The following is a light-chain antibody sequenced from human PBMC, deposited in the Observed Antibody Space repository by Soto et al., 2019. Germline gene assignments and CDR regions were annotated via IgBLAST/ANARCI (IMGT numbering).Light chain of an antibody. CDR2: EVS. CDR3: MHTMYLPLT. CDR1: QSLLHSDGKTY. J-gene: IGKJ4*01. V-gene: IGKV2D-29*01. Sequence: DIVMTQTPLSLSVTPGQPASISCKSSQSLLHSDGKTYLSWFLQRPGQPPQLLIYEVSNRFSGVPDRVRGSGSGTDFTLKISRVEAEDAGIYYCMHTMYLPLTFGGGTKVEIK.